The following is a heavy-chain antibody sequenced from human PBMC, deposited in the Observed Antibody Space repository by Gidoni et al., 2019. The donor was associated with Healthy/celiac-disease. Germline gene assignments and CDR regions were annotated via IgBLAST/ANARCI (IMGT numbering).Heavy chain of an antibody. J-gene: IGHJ3*02. CDR2: ISGSGGST. V-gene: IGHV3-23*01. CDR3: AKRVDDFWSGSPGHDAFDI. Sequence: EVQLLESGGGLVQPGGSLRLSCAASGFTFSSYAMSWVRQAPGKGLEWVSAISGSGGSTYYADSVKGRFTISRDNSKNTLYLQMNSLRAEDTAVYYCAKRVDDFWSGSPGHDAFDIWGQGTMVTVSP. D-gene: IGHD3-3*01. CDR1: GFTFSSYA.